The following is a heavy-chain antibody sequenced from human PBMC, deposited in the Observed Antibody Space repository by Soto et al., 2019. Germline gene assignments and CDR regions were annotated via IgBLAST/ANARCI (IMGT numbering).Heavy chain of an antibody. D-gene: IGHD3-16*01. J-gene: IGHJ6*02. Sequence: ASVKVSCKALGYTSSSYGINWVRQAPGQGLEWMGWISVFNGDTKYAQKFQGRVAITKDPGTSTAHMELRSLRSDDAAVYFCATKDDHKDDQPYYYGMDVWGQGTTVTSP. CDR1: GYTSSSYG. CDR3: ATKDDHKDDQPYYYGMDV. V-gene: IGHV1-18*01. CDR2: ISVFNGDT.